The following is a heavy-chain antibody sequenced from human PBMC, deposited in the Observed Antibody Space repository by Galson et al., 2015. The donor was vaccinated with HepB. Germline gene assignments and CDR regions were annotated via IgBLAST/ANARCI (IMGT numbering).Heavy chain of an antibody. J-gene: IGHJ3*02. Sequence: SVKVSCKASGGTFSSYAISWVRQAPGQGLEWMGGIIPIFGTANYAQKFQGRVTITADESTSTAYMELSSLRSEDTAVYYCARFLTFGGVSNENDAFDIWGQGTMVTVSS. CDR1: GGTFSSYA. CDR2: IIPIFGTA. D-gene: IGHD3-16*01. V-gene: IGHV1-69*13. CDR3: ARFLTFGGVSNENDAFDI.